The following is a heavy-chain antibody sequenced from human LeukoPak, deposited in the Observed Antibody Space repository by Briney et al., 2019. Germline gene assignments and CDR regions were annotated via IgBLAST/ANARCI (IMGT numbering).Heavy chain of an antibody. CDR3: ARDSPSSTSWHFDY. J-gene: IGHJ4*02. V-gene: IGHV1-2*02. Sequence: AXXXVSCKASGYTFTGYYMHWVRQAPGQGVEGMGCIIPNRRGTTSPPNFHGMVTLTSDTSITTAYMELNRLRSDDTAVYYCARDSPSSTSWHFDYWGQRTLVTVSS. D-gene: IGHD2-2*01. CDR1: GYTFTGYY. CDR2: IIPNRRGT.